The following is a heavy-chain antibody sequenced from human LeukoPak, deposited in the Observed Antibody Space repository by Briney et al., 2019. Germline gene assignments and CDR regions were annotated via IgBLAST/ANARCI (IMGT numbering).Heavy chain of an antibody. Sequence: GGSLRLSCVASGFTLNSNNMNWVRQAPGKGLEWVAYISISSASIHYADSVKGRFTISRDNAKNTLFLQMNSLRAEDTAVYYCARGRGSGSSDYWGQGTLVTVSS. CDR1: GFTLNSNN. CDR3: ARGRGSGSSDY. D-gene: IGHD3-10*01. V-gene: IGHV3-48*04. CDR2: ISISSASI. J-gene: IGHJ4*02.